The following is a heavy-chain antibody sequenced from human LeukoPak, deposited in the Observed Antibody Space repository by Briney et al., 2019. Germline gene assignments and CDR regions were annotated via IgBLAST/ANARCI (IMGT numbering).Heavy chain of an antibody. J-gene: IGHJ3*02. CDR2: IYSAGST. V-gene: IGHV3-66*01. Sequence: PGGSLRLSCAASGFTVSDNYMSWVRQAPGQGLEWVSIIYSAGSTYYADSVKGRFTISRDNSKNTLYLQMNSLRAEDTAVYYCARGTMEDSSGYFDAFDIWGQGTMVTVSS. CDR3: ARGTMEDSSGYFDAFDI. D-gene: IGHD3-22*01. CDR1: GFTVSDNY.